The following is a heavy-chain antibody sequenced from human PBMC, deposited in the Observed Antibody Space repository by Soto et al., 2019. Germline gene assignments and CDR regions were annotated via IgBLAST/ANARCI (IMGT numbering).Heavy chain of an antibody. CDR1: GFTFSSYA. J-gene: IGHJ6*02. V-gene: IGHV3-30-3*01. Sequence: GSLRLSCAASGFTFSSYAMHWVRQAPGKGLEWVAVISYDGSNKYYADSVKGRFTISRDNSKNTLYLQMNSLRAEDTAVYYCARDGGNIVVVPAAPYYYYYGMDVWGQGTTVTVSS. CDR3: ARDGGNIVVVPAAPYYYYYGMDV. D-gene: IGHD2-2*01. CDR2: ISYDGSNK.